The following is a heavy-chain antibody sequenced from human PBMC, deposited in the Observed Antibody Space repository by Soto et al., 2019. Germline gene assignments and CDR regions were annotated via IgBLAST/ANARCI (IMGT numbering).Heavy chain of an antibody. D-gene: IGHD3-10*01. Sequence: GGSLRLSCAASGFTFSSYAMHWVRQAPGKGLEWVAVISYDGSNKYYADSVKGRFTISRDNSKNTLYLQMNSLRAEDTAVYYCARDQTVATMVRGVIPYRRGYFDYWGQGTLVTVSS. CDR1: GFTFSSYA. CDR2: ISYDGSNK. CDR3: ARDQTVATMVRGVIPYRRGYFDY. V-gene: IGHV3-30-3*01. J-gene: IGHJ4*02.